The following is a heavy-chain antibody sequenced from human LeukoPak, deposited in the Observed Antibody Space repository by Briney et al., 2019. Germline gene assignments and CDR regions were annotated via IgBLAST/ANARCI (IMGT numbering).Heavy chain of an antibody. D-gene: IGHD1-26*01. CDR3: ARRADYSGSYPPVDY. CDR1: GGSISSYY. Sequence: SETLSLTCTVSGGSISSYYWSWIRQPPGKGLEWIGYIYYSGSTNYNPSLKSRVTISVDTSKNQFSLKLSSVTAADTAVYYCARRADYSGSYPPVDYWGQGTLVTVSS. V-gene: IGHV4-59*01. J-gene: IGHJ4*02. CDR2: IYYSGST.